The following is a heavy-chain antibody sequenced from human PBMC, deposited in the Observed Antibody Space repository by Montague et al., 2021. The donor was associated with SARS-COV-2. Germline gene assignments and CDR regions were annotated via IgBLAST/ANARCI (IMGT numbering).Heavy chain of an antibody. J-gene: IGHJ6*02. CDR3: ARDYGDYSYYYGLDV. V-gene: IGHV4-61*02. CDR2: IYSSGST. CDR1: GGSIRSGSYS. Sequence: TLSLTCTVSGGSIRSGSYSWSWIRQPAGKGLEWIGRIYSSGSTNYNPSLKSRVTMSVDTSKNPFSLKVSSVTAADTAVYYCARDYGDYSYYYGLDVWGQGTTVTVSS. D-gene: IGHD4-17*01.